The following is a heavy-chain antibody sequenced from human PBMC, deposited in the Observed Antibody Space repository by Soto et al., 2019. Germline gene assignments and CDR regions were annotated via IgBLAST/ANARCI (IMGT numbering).Heavy chain of an antibody. V-gene: IGHV4-34*01. CDR3: ARENKFGFWSGYYSYGMDV. D-gene: IGHD3-3*01. J-gene: IGHJ6*02. CDR1: GGSFSGYY. CDR2: INHSGST. Sequence: SETLSLTCAVYGGSFSGYYWSWIRQPPGKGLEWIGEINHSGSTNYNPSLKSRVTISVDTSKNQFSLKLSSVTAADTAVYYCARENKFGFWSGYYSYGMDVWGQGTKVTVSS.